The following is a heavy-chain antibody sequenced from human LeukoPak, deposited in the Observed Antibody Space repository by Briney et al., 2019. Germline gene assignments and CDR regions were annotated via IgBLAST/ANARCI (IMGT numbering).Heavy chain of an antibody. CDR2: INHSGST. J-gene: IGHJ4*02. CDR3: ARGGYQLRGYSYGTILDY. V-gene: IGHV4-34*01. CDR1: GGSFSGYY. D-gene: IGHD5-18*01. Sequence: SETLSLTCTVYGGSFSGYYWSWIRKPPGKGPEWIGEINHSGSTNCNPSLKSRVTISVDTSKNQFSLKLTSVTAADTAVYYCARGGYQLRGYSYGTILDYWGQGTLVTVPS.